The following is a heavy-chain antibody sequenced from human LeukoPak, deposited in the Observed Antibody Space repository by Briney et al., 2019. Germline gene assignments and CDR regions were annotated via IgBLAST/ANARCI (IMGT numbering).Heavy chain of an antibody. V-gene: IGHV4-59*01. J-gene: IGHJ4*02. Sequence: SETLSLTCTVSRGSISSYYXXXIRQPXXXXXXXXXXXDXXXXXXSXXSLXXXXXXXXXTSKNQFSLKLSSVIAADTAVYYCARGRITIFGVVIPHFDNWGQGTLVTVSS. CDR3: ARGRITIFGVVIPHFDN. CDR2: XDXXXXX. D-gene: IGHD3-3*01. CDR1: RGSISSYY.